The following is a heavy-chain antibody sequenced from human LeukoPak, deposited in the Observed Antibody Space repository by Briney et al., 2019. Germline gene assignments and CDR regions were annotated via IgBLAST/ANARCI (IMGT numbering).Heavy chain of an antibody. CDR1: GFTFSSYS. Sequence: PGGSLRLSCAASGFTFSSYSMNWVRQAPGKGLEWVSSISSSSSYIYYADSVKGRFTISRDNAKNSLYLQMNSLRAEDTAVYYCARAWIPGIVGATGYFDYWGQGTLVTVSS. V-gene: IGHV3-21*01. J-gene: IGHJ4*02. CDR3: ARAWIPGIVGATGYFDY. CDR2: ISSSSSYI. D-gene: IGHD1-26*01.